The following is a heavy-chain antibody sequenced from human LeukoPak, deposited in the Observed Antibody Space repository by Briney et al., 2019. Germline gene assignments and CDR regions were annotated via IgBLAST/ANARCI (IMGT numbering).Heavy chain of an antibody. CDR2: ISGSGGST. V-gene: IGHV3-23*01. CDR3: AKSRSDIVVVPAAIYYYYYYMDV. CDR1: GFTFSSYA. Sequence: GGSLRLSCAASGFTFSSYAMNWVRQAPGKGLEWVSVISGSGGSTYYADSVKGRFTISRDNSKNTLYLQMNSLRAEDTAVYYCAKSRSDIVVVPAAIYYYYYYMDVWGKGTTVTVSS. D-gene: IGHD2-2*01. J-gene: IGHJ6*03.